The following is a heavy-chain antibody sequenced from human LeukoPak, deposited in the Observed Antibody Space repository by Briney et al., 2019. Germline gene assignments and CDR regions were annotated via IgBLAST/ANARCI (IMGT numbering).Heavy chain of an antibody. D-gene: IGHD2-15*01. CDR3: ARDQYCSGGSCYEGEAPSFGY. CDR1: GYAFTSYY. CDR2: INPSGGST. J-gene: IGHJ4*02. V-gene: IGHV1-46*01. Sequence: ASVKVSCKASGYAFTSYYMHWVRQAPGQGLEWMGIINPSGGSTSYAQKFQGRVTMTRDTSTSTVYMELSSLRSEDTAVYYCARDQYCSGGSCYEGEAPSFGYWGQGTLVTVSS.